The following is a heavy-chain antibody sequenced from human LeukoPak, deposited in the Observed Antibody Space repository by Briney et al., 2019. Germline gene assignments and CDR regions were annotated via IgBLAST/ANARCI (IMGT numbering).Heavy chain of an antibody. J-gene: IGHJ3*02. V-gene: IGHV5-51*01. CDR2: IYPGDSDT. Sequence: GESLKISCKGSGYSFTSYWIGWVRQMPGKGLEWMGIIYPGDSDTRYSPSFQGQGTISADKSISTAYLQWNSLKASDTATYYCARRLMYYYDTSGYDVAFDIWGQGTMVTVSS. D-gene: IGHD3-22*01. CDR1: GYSFTSYW. CDR3: ARRLMYYYDTSGYDVAFDI.